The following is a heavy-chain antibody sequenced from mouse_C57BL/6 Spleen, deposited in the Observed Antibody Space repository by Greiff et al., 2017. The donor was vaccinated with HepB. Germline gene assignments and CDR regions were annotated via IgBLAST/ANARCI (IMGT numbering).Heavy chain of an antibody. CDR1: GYTFTSYW. D-gene: IGHD2-3*01. CDR2: IHPNSGST. J-gene: IGHJ3*01. CDR3: ARSYDGYYGGFAY. Sequence: QVQLQQPGAELVKPGASVKLSCKASGYTFTSYWMHWVKQRPGQGLEWIGMIHPNSGSTNYNEKFKSKATLTVDNSSSTAYMQLSSLTSEDSAVYYCARSYDGYYGGFAYWGQGTLVTVSA. V-gene: IGHV1-64*01.